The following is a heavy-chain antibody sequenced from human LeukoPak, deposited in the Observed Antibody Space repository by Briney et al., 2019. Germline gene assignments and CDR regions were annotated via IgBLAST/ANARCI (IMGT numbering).Heavy chain of an antibody. CDR2: VYGAGNT. D-gene: IGHD6-13*01. CDR1: GFTVSSNY. Sequence: GGSLRLSCAASGFTVSSNYMSWVRQAPGKGLEWVSIVYGAGNTYYPDSVKGRFTVSRDIAKNTQYLQMNSLRDDDTAVYYCTRTIAAAGVDYFDYWGQGTLVTVSS. V-gene: IGHV3-66*01. CDR3: TRTIAAAGVDYFDY. J-gene: IGHJ4*02.